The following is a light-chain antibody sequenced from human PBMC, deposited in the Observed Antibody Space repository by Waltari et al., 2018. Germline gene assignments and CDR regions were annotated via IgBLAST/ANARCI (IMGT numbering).Light chain of an antibody. V-gene: IGKV1-9*01. J-gene: IGKJ5*01. CDR1: QGINTY. CDR3: QQLQSYPIT. CDR2: GAS. Sequence: IQLTQSPSSLSASVGDRVTISYRASQGINTYLVWYQQRPGEAPKVLIYGASTLHSGVPSRFSGSGSGTDFTLTISSLQPEDFATYYCQQLQSYPITFGQGTRLEIK.